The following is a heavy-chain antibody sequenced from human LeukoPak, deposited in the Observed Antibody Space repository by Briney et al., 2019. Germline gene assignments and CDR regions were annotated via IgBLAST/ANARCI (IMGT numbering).Heavy chain of an antibody. D-gene: IGHD6-19*01. CDR1: GFTFSSYG. V-gene: IGHV3-30*02. CDR2: IRHDGSNK. Sequence: GGSLRLSCAASGFTFSSYGMHWVRQAPGKGLEWVAFIRHDGSNKYYADSVKGRFTISRDNAKNSLYLQMNSLRAEDTAVYYCARDAEQWLFAFDIWGQGTMVTVSS. CDR3: ARDAEQWLFAFDI. J-gene: IGHJ3*02.